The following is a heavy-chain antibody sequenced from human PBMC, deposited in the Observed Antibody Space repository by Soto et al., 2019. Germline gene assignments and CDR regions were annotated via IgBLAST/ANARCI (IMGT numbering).Heavy chain of an antibody. V-gene: IGHV3-23*01. Sequence: EVHLLESGGGLVQPGGSLRLSCTASGFTFPYYAFSWVRQAPGKGLAWVSAISANGQGIYYADSVRGRFTISRDNSKNTVFLHMDSLRAEDTAVYYCAKDRYYPRDQFHYWGQGTLVTVSS. J-gene: IGHJ4*02. CDR3: AKDRYYPRDQFHY. D-gene: IGHD3-10*01. CDR1: GFTFPYYA. CDR2: ISANGQGI.